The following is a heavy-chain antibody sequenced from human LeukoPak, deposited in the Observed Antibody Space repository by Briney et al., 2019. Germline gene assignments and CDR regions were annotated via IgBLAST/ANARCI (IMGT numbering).Heavy chain of an antibody. D-gene: IGHD1-1*01. CDR1: GFSFNNAW. CDR2: IKAKTDGGTA. V-gene: IGHV3-15*01. J-gene: IGHJ4*02. Sequence: GGSLRLSCVVSGFSFNNAWVGWVRQAPGKGLEWVGRIKAKTDGGTADYAAPVKGRFTISRDDSKNTVFLQMDSLKIEDTAVYFCSTGGGTNDFWGQGDLVTVSS. CDR3: STGGGTNDF.